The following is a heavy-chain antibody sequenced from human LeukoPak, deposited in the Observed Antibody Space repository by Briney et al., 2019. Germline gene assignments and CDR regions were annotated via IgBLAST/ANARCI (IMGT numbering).Heavy chain of an antibody. CDR1: GFTFSSYN. CDR2: IISSSSYI. V-gene: IGHV3-21*01. D-gene: IGHD5-12*01. J-gene: IGHJ6*03. Sequence: GESLRLSCAASGFTFSSYNMNWVRQAPGKGLEWVSSIISSSSYIYYADSVKGRFTISRDNAKNSLYLQMNSLRAEDTAVYYCARDLGYQTYYYYYMDVWGKGTTVTVSS. CDR3: ARDLGYQTYYYYYMDV.